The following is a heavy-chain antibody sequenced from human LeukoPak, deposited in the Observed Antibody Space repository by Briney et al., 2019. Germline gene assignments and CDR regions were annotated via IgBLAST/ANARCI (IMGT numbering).Heavy chain of an antibody. J-gene: IGHJ4*02. D-gene: IGHD6-19*01. V-gene: IGHV4-31*03. CDR1: GGSISSGYY. Sequence: SQTLSLTCTLSGGSISSGYYWSWIRQSPGKGLEWIAYIYYNGNTFYNPSLKSRLTISVDTSKNQFSLRLSSVTAADTAVYYCARATSGWSYYFDSWGQGTLVTVSS. CDR3: ARATSGWSYYFDS. CDR2: IYYNGNT.